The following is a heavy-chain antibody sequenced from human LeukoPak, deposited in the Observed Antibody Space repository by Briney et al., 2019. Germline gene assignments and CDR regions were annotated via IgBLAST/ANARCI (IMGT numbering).Heavy chain of an antibody. V-gene: IGHV1-46*01. CDR3: ARGPMVRGTSHNWFDP. J-gene: IGHJ5*02. Sequence: VASVKVSCKASGYTFTGSYMHWVRQAPGQGFEWMGIINSSGGSTSYAQKFQGRVTMTRDTSTSTVHMELSSLRSEDTAVYYCARGPMVRGTSHNWFDPWGQGTLVTVSS. CDR1: GYTFTGSY. CDR2: INSSGGST. D-gene: IGHD3-10*01.